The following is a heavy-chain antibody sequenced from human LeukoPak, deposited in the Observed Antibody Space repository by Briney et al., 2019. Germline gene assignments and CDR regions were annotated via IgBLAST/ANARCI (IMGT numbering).Heavy chain of an antibody. V-gene: IGHV4-39*07. CDR3: ARVGYGQNADY. D-gene: IGHD4-17*01. Sequence: SETLSLTCTVSGGSISSSSRYWGWIRQPPGKGLEWIGSLYYSGSTYYNPSLKSRVTISVDTSKNQFSLKLSSVTAADTAVYYCARVGYGQNADYWGQGTLVTVSS. CDR2: LYYSGST. J-gene: IGHJ4*02. CDR1: GGSISSSSRY.